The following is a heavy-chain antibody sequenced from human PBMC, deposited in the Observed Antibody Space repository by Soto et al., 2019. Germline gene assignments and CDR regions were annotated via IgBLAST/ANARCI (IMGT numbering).Heavy chain of an antibody. CDR3: ARDCNVDWLFGGLDP. V-gene: IGHV4-59*01. D-gene: IGHD3-9*01. J-gene: IGHJ5*02. Sequence: PSETLSLTCTVSGGSISSYYWSWIRQPPGKGLEWIGYIYYSGSTNYNPSLKSRVTISVDTSKNQFSLKLSSVTAADTAVYYCARDCNVDWLFGGLDPCGQGPLVTVSS. CDR2: IYYSGST. CDR1: GGSISSYY.